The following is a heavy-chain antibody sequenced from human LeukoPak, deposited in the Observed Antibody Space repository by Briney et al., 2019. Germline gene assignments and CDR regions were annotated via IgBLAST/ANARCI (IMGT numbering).Heavy chain of an antibody. V-gene: IGHV1-18*01. J-gene: IGHJ4*02. Sequence: ASVKVSCKASGYTFTSYGISWVRQAPGQGLEWMGLISAYNGNTNYAQKLQSRVTMTTDTSTSTAYIELRSLRSDDTAVYYCAREMYFYGSGSYTNPPFDYWGQGTLVTVSS. CDR3: AREMYFYGSGSYTNPPFDY. CDR1: GYTFTSYG. D-gene: IGHD3-10*01. CDR2: ISAYNGNT.